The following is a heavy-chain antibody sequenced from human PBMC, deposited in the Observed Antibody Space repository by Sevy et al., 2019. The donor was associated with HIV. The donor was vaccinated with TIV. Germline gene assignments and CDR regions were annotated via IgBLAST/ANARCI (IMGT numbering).Heavy chain of an antibody. CDR3: ARVPNYCDTSDYYEFDY. V-gene: IGHV1-69*10. Sequence: ASVKVSCRPSGGTFRNYAISWVRQAPGQGLEWMGGIIPILGTSNYAQKFQYRVTITADKSTSTAYMELSSLKSEDTAVYYCARVPNYCDTSDYYEFDYWGQGTLVTVSS. J-gene: IGHJ4*02. CDR2: IIPILGTS. D-gene: IGHD3-22*01. CDR1: GGTFRNYA.